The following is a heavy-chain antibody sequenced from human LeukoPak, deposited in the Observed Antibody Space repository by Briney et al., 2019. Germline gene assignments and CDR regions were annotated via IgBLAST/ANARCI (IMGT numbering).Heavy chain of an antibody. CDR2: IDEYGRTI. D-gene: IGHD5-12*01. Sequence: PGGSLRLSCAASGFTFSRYWMHWVRQAPGKGLVWVSRIDEYGRTINYADSVKGRFTISRNNAGDSLFLQMNSLRAEDTGVYYCATDLSGRQDYWGQGPLVPVSS. CDR3: ATDLSGRQDY. CDR1: GFTFSRYW. V-gene: IGHV3-74*01. J-gene: IGHJ4*02.